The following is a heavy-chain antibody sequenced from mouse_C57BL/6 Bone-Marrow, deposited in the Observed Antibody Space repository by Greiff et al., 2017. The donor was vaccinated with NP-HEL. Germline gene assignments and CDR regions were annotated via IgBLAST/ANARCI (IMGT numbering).Heavy chain of an antibody. CDR1: GFTFSSYA. CDR3: TREGWLRRGAWFAY. J-gene: IGHJ3*01. CDR2: ISSGGDYI. D-gene: IGHD2-2*01. V-gene: IGHV5-9-1*02. Sequence: DVHLVESGEGLVKPGGSLKLSCAASGFTFSSYAMSWVRQTPEKRLEWVAYISSGGDYIYYADTVKGRFTISRDNARNTLYLQMSSLKSEDTAMYYCTREGWLRRGAWFAYWGQGTLVTVSA.